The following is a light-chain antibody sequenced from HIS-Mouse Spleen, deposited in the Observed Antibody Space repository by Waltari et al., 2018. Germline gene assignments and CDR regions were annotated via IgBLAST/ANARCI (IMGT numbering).Light chain of an antibody. V-gene: IGKV3-11*01. Sequence: EIVLTQSPATLSLSPGERATLSCRASQSVSSYLAWYQQKPGQAPRLLIYDASNRATGIPARFSGSGSVTDFTLTISSLEPEDFAVYYCQQRSNWITFGQGTRLEIK. CDR2: DAS. CDR1: QSVSSY. J-gene: IGKJ5*01. CDR3: QQRSNWIT.